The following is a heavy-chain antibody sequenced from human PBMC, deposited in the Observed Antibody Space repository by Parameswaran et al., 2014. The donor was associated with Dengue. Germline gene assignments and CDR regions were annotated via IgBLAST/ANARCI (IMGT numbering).Heavy chain of an antibody. D-gene: IGHD2-15*01. J-gene: IGHJ6*02. Sequence: SWVRQAPGQGLEWMGWISAYNGNTNYAQKLQGRVTMTTDTSTSTAYMELRSLRSDDTAVYYCARDGGYCSGGGCYSYYGMDVWGQGTTVTVSS. V-gene: IGHV1-18*01. CDR2: ISAYNGNT. CDR3: ARDGGYCSGGGCYSYYGMDV.